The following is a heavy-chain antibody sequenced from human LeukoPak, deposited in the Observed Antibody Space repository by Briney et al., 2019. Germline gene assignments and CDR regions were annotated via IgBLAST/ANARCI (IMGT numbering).Heavy chain of an antibody. D-gene: IGHD6-19*01. V-gene: IGHV1-2*02. J-gene: IGHJ5*02. CDR3: ARDNSAVAVTCWFDP. CDR2: INPNSGGT. CDR1: GYTFTGYY. Sequence: GASVKVSCKASGYTFTGYYMHWVRQAPGQGLEWMGWINPNSGGTNYAQKFQGRVTMTRDTSISTAYMELSRLRSDDTAVYYCARDNSAVAVTCWFDPWGQGTLVTVSS.